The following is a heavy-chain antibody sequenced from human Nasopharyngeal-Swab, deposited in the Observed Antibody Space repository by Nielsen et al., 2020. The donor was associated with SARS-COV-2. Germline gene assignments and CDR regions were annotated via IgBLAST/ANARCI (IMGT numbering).Heavy chain of an antibody. CDR1: GFTVSNFA. V-gene: IGHV3-23*01. CDR2: ISGSDHTT. D-gene: IGHD3-22*01. CDR3: ARGGNIVVVITHEVSYFDY. Sequence: GESLKISCAASGFTVSNFAMSWVRQAPGKGLEWVSVISGSDHTTYYADSVKGRFTISRDNSKNTVNLQMNSLRAEDTAVYYCARGGNIVVVITHEVSYFDYWGQGTLVTVSS. J-gene: IGHJ4*02.